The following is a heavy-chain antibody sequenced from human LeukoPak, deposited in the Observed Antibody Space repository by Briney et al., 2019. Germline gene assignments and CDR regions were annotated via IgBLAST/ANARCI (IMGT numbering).Heavy chain of an antibody. CDR2: ISAYNGNT. CDR1: GYTFTSYG. CDR3: ARTVGATTGSFDY. J-gene: IGHJ4*02. V-gene: IGHV1-18*01. Sequence: ASVKVSCKASGYTFTSYGISWVRQAPGQGLEWMGWISAYNGNTNYAQKFQGRVTITADKSTSTAYMELSSLRSEDTAVYYCARTVGATTGSFDYWGQGTLVTVSS. D-gene: IGHD1-26*01.